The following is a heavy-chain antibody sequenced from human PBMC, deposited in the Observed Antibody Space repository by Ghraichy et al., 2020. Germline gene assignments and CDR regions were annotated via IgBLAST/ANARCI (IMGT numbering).Heavy chain of an antibody. D-gene: IGHD1-26*01. CDR2: ISTSSSHM. Sequence: GESLNISCAASGFTFSNYSMSWVRQAPGKGLEWVSSISTSSSHMYYADSVKGRFTISRDNAKNSVYLQMNSPRAEDTAVYYCTTMIVGATPDFWGQGTLVTVSS. CDR3: TTMIVGATPDF. J-gene: IGHJ4*02. CDR1: GFTFSNYS. V-gene: IGHV3-21*01.